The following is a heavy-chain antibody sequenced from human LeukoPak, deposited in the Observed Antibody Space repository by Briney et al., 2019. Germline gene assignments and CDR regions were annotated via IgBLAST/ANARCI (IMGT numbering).Heavy chain of an antibody. V-gene: IGHV4-34*01. CDR1: GGSFSGKY. D-gene: IGHD3-22*01. CDR3: AREYYYDSSGYYIGAFDI. Sequence: SETLSLTCAVYGGSFSGKYWSWIRQPPGKGLEWVGEINHSGTINYNPSLKSRVAISVDTSKNQFSLKLNSVTAADTAVYYCAREYYYDSSGYYIGAFDIWGQGTMVTVSS. J-gene: IGHJ3*02. CDR2: INHSGTI.